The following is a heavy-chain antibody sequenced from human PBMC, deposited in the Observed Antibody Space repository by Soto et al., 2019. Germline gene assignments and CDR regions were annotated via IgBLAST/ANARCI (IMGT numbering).Heavy chain of an antibody. D-gene: IGHD6-19*01. V-gene: IGHV3-74*01. CDR2: INSDGSST. CDR3: ARCPGIAVAGADAFDI. J-gene: IGHJ3*02. CDR1: GFTFSSYW. Sequence: PGGSLRLSCAASGFTFSSYWMHWVRQAPGKGLVWVSRINSDGSSTSYADSVKGRFTISRDNAKNTLYLQMNSPRAEDTAVYYYARCPGIAVAGADAFDIWGQGTMVTVSS.